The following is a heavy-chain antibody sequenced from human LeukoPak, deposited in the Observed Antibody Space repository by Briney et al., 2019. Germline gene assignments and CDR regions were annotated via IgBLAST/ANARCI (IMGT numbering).Heavy chain of an antibody. CDR2: IRYDGSNK. D-gene: IGHD6-19*01. CDR3: AKDVKQWRYFDY. CDR1: GFRFSGYA. J-gene: IGHJ4*02. V-gene: IGHV3-30*02. Sequence: GRSLRLSCVASGFRFSGYAIHWVRQAPGKGPEWVAFIRYDGSNKYYADSVKGRFTISRDNSKNTLYLQMNSLRAEDTAVYYCAKDVKQWRYFDYWGQGTLVTVSS.